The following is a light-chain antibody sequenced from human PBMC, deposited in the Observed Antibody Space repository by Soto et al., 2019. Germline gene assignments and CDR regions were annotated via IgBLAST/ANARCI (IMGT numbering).Light chain of an antibody. CDR1: SSDVGRHNY. CDR2: EVN. Sequence: QSALTQPPSASGSPGQSVTISCTGTSSDVGRHNYVSWYQQHPGKAPKLLIFEVNKRPAGVPDRFSASTSGITASLTVSGLQPEDEAAYYCSSYTDTDNFVIFVGGTKLTVL. CDR3: SSYTDTDNFVI. J-gene: IGLJ2*01. V-gene: IGLV2-8*01.